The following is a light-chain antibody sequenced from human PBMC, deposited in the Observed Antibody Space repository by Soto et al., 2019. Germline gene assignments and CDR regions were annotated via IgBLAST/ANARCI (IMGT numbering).Light chain of an antibody. CDR3: QHYNSYSEA. CDR2: KAS. V-gene: IGKV1-5*03. J-gene: IGKJ1*01. CDR1: QTISSW. Sequence: DIQMTQSPSTLSGSVGYRFTITCRASQTISSWLAWYQQKPGKAPKLLTYKASTLKSGVPSRFSGSGSGTEFTLTISSLQPDDFATYYCQHYNSYSEAFGQGTKGDIK.